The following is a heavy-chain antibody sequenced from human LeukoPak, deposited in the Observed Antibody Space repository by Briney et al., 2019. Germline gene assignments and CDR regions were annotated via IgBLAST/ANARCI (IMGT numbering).Heavy chain of an antibody. J-gene: IGHJ4*02. CDR1: GYTFTGYY. D-gene: IGHD3-3*01. Sequence: ASVKVSCKASGYTFTGYYMHWVRQAPGQGLEWMGWMDPDGGGGTNYAQMFQGRVTMTRDTSINTAYTELSSLRSDDTAIYYCARVSGRSGPFEYWGQGTLVTVSS. CDR2: MDPDGGGGT. CDR3: ARVSGRSGPFEY. V-gene: IGHV1-2*02.